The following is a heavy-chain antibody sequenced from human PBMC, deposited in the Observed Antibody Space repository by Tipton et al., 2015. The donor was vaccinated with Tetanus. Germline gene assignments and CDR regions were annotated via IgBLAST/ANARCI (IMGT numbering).Heavy chain of an antibody. V-gene: IGHV5-51*01. Sequence: QLVQSGAEVKKPGESLKISCKGSGYSFTSYWIGWVRQMPGKGLEWMGIIYPGDSDTRYSPSLQGQVTISADKSSSPSYLQWSSLKASDTAMYYCARHEKGIAVADGPLTKTDYWGQGTLVAVSS. D-gene: IGHD6-19*01. CDR3: ARHEKGIAVADGPLTKTDY. CDR2: IYPGDSDT. J-gene: IGHJ4*02. CDR1: GYSFTSYW.